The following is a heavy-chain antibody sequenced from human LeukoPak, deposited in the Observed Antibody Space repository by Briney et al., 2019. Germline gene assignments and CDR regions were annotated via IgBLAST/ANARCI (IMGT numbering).Heavy chain of an antibody. CDR1: GYSFTSYW. V-gene: IGHV5-51*01. Sequence: KPGESLKISWKCSGYSFTSYWIGWVRQMPGKGLEWMGIINPGDSDTRYSPSFLGQVTISADKSISTAYLQWSSLKASDTAMYYCALSASFFDYWGQGTLVTVSS. D-gene: IGHD3-16*01. J-gene: IGHJ4*02. CDR3: ALSASFFDY. CDR2: INPGDSDT.